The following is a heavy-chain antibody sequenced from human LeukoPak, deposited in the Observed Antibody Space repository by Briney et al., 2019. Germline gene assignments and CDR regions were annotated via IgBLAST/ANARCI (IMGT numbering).Heavy chain of an antibody. CDR3: ASHYDSSGSSDY. D-gene: IGHD3-22*01. CDR2: IIPILGIA. V-gene: IGHV1-69*04. CDR1: GGTFSSYA. J-gene: IGHJ4*02. Sequence: ASVKVSCKASGGTFSSYAISWVRQAPGQGLEWMERIIPILGIANYAQKFQGRVTITADKSTSTAYMELSSLRSEDTAVYYCASHYDSSGSSDYWGQGTLVTVSS.